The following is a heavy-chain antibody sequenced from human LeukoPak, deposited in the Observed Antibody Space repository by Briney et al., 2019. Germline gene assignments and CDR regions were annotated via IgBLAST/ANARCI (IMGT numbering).Heavy chain of an antibody. CDR1: GGSFSGYY. V-gene: IGHV4-34*01. CDR3: ARGIVATLGYFDY. J-gene: IGHJ4*02. Sequence: SETLSLTCAVYGGSFSGYYWSWIRQPPGKGLEWIGEINHSGSTNYNPSLKSRVTISVDTSKNQFSLKLSSVTAADTAVYYCARGIVATLGYFDYWGQGTLVTVSS. D-gene: IGHD5-12*01. CDR2: INHSGST.